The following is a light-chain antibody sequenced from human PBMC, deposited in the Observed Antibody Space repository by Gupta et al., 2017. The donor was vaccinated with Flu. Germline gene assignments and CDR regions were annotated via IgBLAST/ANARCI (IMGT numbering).Light chain of an antibody. CDR1: QSISAW. CDR2: QAS. J-gene: IGKJ2*01. CDR3: QQYNSYSLYT. V-gene: IGKV1-5*03. Sequence: DIQMTQSPSTLSASVGDRVTITCRASQSISAWLAWYQQKPGKAPKLLIYQASSLESGVPSRFSGSGYGTEFTLTISSRQPDDFATYYCQQYNSYSLYTFGQGTKMEIK.